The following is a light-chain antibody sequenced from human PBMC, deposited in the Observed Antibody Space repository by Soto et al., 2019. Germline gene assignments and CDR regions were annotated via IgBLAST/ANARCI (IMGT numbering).Light chain of an antibody. Sequence: DIQMTQSPSTLSASVGDRVTITCRASQSVGRWLAWFQQKTGNAPKVLIYKVSNLESGVPSRFSGSGSGTEFTLTISRRQPDDFATYYCQQYISDPWTFGQGTRVEIK. CDR1: QSVGRW. CDR3: QQYISDPWT. V-gene: IGKV1-5*03. CDR2: KVS. J-gene: IGKJ1*01.